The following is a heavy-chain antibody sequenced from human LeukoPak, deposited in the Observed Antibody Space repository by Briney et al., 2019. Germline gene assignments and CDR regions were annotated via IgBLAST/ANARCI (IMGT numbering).Heavy chain of an antibody. Sequence: GGSLRLSCAASGFTFSSYAMSWVRQAPGKGLEWVSAISGSGGSTYYADSVKGRFTISRDNSKNTMYLQMNSLRAEETAVYYCAKDLAGDYHFWYWGQGTLVTASS. V-gene: IGHV3-23*01. CDR3: AKDLAGDYHFWY. J-gene: IGHJ4*02. D-gene: IGHD4-17*01. CDR1: GFTFSSYA. CDR2: ISGSGGST.